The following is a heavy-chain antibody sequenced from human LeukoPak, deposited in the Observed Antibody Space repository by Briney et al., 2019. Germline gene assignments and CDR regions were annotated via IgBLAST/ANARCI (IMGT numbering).Heavy chain of an antibody. J-gene: IGHJ4*02. CDR1: GGSISSSSYY. CDR3: ASSTYPFGVVIISYHFDY. D-gene: IGHD3-3*01. V-gene: IGHV4-39*01. CDR2: IYYSGST. Sequence: SETLSLTCTVSGGSISSSSYYWGWIRQPRGKGLEWIGSIYYSGSTYYNPSLKSRVTISVDTSKNQFSLKLSSVTAADTAVYYCASSTYPFGVVIISYHFDYWGQGTLVTVSS.